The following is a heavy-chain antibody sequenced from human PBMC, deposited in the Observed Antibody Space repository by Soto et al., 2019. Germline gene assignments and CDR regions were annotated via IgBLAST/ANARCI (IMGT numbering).Heavy chain of an antibody. V-gene: IGHV3-23*01. Sequence: GGSLRLSCAASGFTFSSYAMSWVRQAPGKGLEWVSAISGSGGSTYYADSVKGRFTNSRDNSKNTLYLQMNSLRAEDTAVYYCAKFDGSGSYYLSDYYYMDVWGKGTTVTVSS. J-gene: IGHJ6*03. CDR3: AKFDGSGSYYLSDYYYMDV. CDR2: ISGSGGST. CDR1: GFTFSSYA. D-gene: IGHD3-10*01.